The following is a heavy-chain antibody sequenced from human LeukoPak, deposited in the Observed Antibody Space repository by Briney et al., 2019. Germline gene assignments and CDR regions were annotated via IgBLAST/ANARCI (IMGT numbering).Heavy chain of an antibody. J-gene: IGHJ3*02. Sequence: GGSLRLSCAASGFTFSSCAMHWVRQAPGEGLEWVAVISDDGINKYYADPVKGRFTISRDNSKNTLYLEMSSLRAEDTAVYYCASVDDLDAFAMWGQGTMVIVFS. V-gene: IGHV3-30*04. CDR3: ASVDDLDAFAM. D-gene: IGHD5-12*01. CDR2: ISDDGINK. CDR1: GFTFSSCA.